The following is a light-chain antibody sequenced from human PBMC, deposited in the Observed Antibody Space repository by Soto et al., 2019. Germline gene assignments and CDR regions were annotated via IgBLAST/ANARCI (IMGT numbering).Light chain of an antibody. V-gene: IGKV1-5*01. CDR3: KQYNSYSWT. Sequence: DIQMTQSPSTLSASAGDRVTITCRASQSISTWLAWYQQKPGKAPKLLISGASSLESGVPSRFSGSGSGTEFTLTIRGLQPDDFATYYCKQYNSYSWTFGQGTKVDIK. CDR2: GAS. J-gene: IGKJ1*01. CDR1: QSISTW.